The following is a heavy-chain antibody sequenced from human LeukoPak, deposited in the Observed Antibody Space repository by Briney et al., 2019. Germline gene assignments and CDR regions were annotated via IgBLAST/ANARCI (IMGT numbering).Heavy chain of an antibody. J-gene: IGHJ4*02. Sequence: ASVKVSCKASGYTFTSYGISWVRQAPGQGLEWMGWISAYNGNTNYAQKLQGRVTMTTDTSTSTAYMELRSLRSDDPAVYYCATGPVDDILTGYPFGGFDYWGQGTLVTVSS. V-gene: IGHV1-18*01. CDR2: ISAYNGNT. D-gene: IGHD3-9*01. CDR1: GYTFTSYG. CDR3: ATGPVDDILTGYPFGGFDY.